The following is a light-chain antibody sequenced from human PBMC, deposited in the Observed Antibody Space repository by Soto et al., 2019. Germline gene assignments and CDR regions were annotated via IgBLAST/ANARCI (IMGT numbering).Light chain of an antibody. J-gene: IGKJ1*01. CDR2: GAS. Sequence: EIVMTQSQATLSVSPGERATLYCRASQSVSSNIAWYQQKPGQAPRLLIYGASTRATCIPARFSGSGSGTEFTLTISSLQSEDFAVYYCQQYNNWPPWTFGQGTKVEIK. CDR3: QQYNNWPPWT. V-gene: IGKV3-15*01. CDR1: QSVSSN.